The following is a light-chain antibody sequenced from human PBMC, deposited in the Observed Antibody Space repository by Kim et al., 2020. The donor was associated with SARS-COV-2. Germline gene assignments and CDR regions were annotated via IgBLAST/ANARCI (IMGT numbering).Light chain of an antibody. V-gene: IGKV1-9*01. CDR1: QGISSH. J-gene: IGKJ4*01. Sequence: SASVGDRVTITCRASQGISSHLAWYQQKPGKAPNLLIYAASTLQGGVPSRFSGSGSGTDFTLTISSLQPEDFATYYCQQLNSYPLTFGGGTKLEI. CDR2: AAS. CDR3: QQLNSYPLT.